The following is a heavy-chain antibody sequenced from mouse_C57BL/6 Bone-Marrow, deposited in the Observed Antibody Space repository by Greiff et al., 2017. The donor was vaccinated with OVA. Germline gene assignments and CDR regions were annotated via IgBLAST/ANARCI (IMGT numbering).Heavy chain of an antibody. CDR3: ARNAYYSNYDYYAMDY. D-gene: IGHD2-5*01. J-gene: IGHJ4*01. CDR1: GYSITSGYY. Sequence: EVQLQESGPGLVKPSQSLFLTCSVTGYSITSGYYWNWIRQFPGNKLEWMGYISYDGSNNYNPSLKNRISITRDTSKNQFFLKLNSVTTEDTATYYCARNAYYSNYDYYAMDYWGQGTSVTVSS. V-gene: IGHV3-6*01. CDR2: ISYDGSN.